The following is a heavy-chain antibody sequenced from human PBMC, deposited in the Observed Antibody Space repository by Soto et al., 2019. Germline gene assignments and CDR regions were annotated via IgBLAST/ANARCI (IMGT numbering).Heavy chain of an antibody. Sequence: SVKVSCKASGGTFSSYAISWVLQAPGQGLEWMGGIIPIFGTANYAQKFQGRVTITADESTSTAYMELSSLRSEDTAVYYCAREGLDRDYYDSSGYYPGYYYYGMDVWGQGTTVTVSS. CDR3: AREGLDRDYYDSSGYYPGYYYYGMDV. CDR2: IIPIFGTA. CDR1: GGTFSSYA. D-gene: IGHD3-22*01. V-gene: IGHV1-69*13. J-gene: IGHJ6*02.